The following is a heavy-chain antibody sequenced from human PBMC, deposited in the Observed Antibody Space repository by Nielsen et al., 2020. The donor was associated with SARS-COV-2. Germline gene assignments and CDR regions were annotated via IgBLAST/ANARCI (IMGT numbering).Heavy chain of an antibody. D-gene: IGHD2-2*01. CDR3: ARVYPVVPAAIGYYMDV. CDR1: GGTFSSYA. CDR2: IIPILGIA. V-gene: IGHV1-69*04. J-gene: IGHJ6*03. Sequence: SVKVSCKASGGTFSSYAISWVRQAPGQGLEWMGRIIPILGIANYAQKFQGRVTITADKSTSTAYMELSSLRSEDTAVYYCARVYPVVPAAIGYYMDVWGKGTTVTVSS.